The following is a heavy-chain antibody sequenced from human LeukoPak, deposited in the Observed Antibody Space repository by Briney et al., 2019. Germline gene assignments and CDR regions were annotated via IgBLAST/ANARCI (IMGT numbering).Heavy chain of an antibody. CDR1: GYSISSGYY. Sequence: SETLSLTCAVSGYSISSGYYWGWIRPPPGKGLEWIGSIYHSGSTYYNPSLKSRVTISVDTSKNQFSLKLSSVTAADTAAYYCARHAGGAYRYYFDYWGQGTLVTVSS. CDR2: IYHSGST. CDR3: ARHAGGAYRYYFDY. D-gene: IGHD4-11*01. J-gene: IGHJ4*02. V-gene: IGHV4-38-2*01.